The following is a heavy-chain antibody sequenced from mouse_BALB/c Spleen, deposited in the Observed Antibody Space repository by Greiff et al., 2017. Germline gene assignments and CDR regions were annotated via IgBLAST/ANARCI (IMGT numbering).Heavy chain of an antibody. CDR3: ARSGDGYYSRYFDV. CDR1: GYTFTSYW. V-gene: IGHV1S81*02. CDR2: INPSNGRT. J-gene: IGHJ1*01. D-gene: IGHD2-3*01. Sequence: QVQLQQPGAELVKPGASVKLSCKASGYTFTSYWMHWVKQRPGQGLEWIGEINPSNGRTNYNEKFKSKATLTVDKSSSTAYMQLSSLTSEDSAVYDCARSGDGYYSRYFDVWGAGTTVTVSS.